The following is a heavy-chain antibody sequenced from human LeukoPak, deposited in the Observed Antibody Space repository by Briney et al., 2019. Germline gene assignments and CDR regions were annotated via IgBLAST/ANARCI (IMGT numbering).Heavy chain of an antibody. CDR2: IIPIFGTA. CDR1: GGTFSSYA. V-gene: IGHV1-69*13. Sequence: SVKVSCKASGGTFSSYAISWVRQAPGQGLEWMGGIIPIFGTANYAQKFQGRVTITADESTSTAYMELSSLRSEDTAVYYCARDNPPNGDYGYWGQGTLVTVSS. CDR3: ARDNPPNGDYGY. J-gene: IGHJ4*02. D-gene: IGHD4-17*01.